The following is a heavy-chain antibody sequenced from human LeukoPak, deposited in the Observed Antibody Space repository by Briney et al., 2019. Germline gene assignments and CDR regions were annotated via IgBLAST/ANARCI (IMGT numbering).Heavy chain of an antibody. Sequence: SETLSLTCTVSGVSINNPNYCWSWVRQPPGKGLEWVGYGYCNGRSYYNPSLRSRLTMTVDTSSNQFSLELSSVTAADTAVYYCARAGSSGPYCTIGSCYGMDVWDQGTTVTVSS. CDR1: GVSINNPNYC. V-gene: IGHV4-30-4*08. CDR3: ARAGSSGPYCTIGSCYGMDV. D-gene: IGHD2-8*01. J-gene: IGHJ6*02. CDR2: GYCNGRS.